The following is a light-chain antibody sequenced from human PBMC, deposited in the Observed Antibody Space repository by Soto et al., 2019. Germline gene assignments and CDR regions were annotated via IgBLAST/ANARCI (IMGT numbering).Light chain of an antibody. V-gene: IGKV3-20*01. CDR2: GAS. CDR3: QQYGSSPLYI. Sequence: EIVLTQSPGTLSLSPGERATLSCRASQSVSSSSLAWYQQKAGQAPRLLIYGASSRATGIPDRFSGSGSGTDFTLTISRLEPEDFAVYYCQQYGSSPLYIFGQWTKLEIK. CDR1: QSVSSSS. J-gene: IGKJ2*01.